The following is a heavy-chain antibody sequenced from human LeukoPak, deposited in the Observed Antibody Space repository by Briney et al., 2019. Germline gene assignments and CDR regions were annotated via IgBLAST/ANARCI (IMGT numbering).Heavy chain of an antibody. D-gene: IGHD6-6*01. V-gene: IGHV5-51*01. J-gene: IGHJ4*02. CDR1: GYSFTCYW. CDR2: IYPGDSDT. Sequence: GESLKISCKGSGYSFTCYWIGWVRQMPGKGLEWMGIIYPGDSDTRYSPSFQGQVTISADKSISTAYLQWSSLKASDTAMYYCARDNPSKQLGFDYWGQGTLVTVSS. CDR3: ARDNPSKQLGFDY.